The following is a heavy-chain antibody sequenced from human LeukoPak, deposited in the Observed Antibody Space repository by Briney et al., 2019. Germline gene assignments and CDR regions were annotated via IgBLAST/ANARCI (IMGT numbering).Heavy chain of an antibody. D-gene: IGHD3-22*01. J-gene: IGHJ4*02. V-gene: IGHV3-74*03. CDR1: GFTFSGYW. Sequence: GGSLRLSCAASGFTFSGYWMHWVRQAPGKGLVWVSRINSDGRDTKYADSVKGRFTISRDNAKNTLYLQMNSLRAEDTAVYYCAKSNYFDSGGYYFFDYWGQGTLVTVSS. CDR2: INSDGRDT. CDR3: AKSNYFDSGGYYFFDY.